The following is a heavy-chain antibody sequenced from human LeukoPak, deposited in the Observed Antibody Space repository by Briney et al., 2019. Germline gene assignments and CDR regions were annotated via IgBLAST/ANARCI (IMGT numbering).Heavy chain of an antibody. Sequence: SETLSLTCTVSGGSISSYYWSWIRQPPGKGLEWIGYIYYSGSTNYNPSLKSRVTISVDMSKNQFSLKLSSVTAADTAVYYCAISKALWSGSDYWGQGTLVTVSS. J-gene: IGHJ4*02. CDR1: GGSISSYY. CDR3: AISKALWSGSDY. CDR2: IYYSGST. V-gene: IGHV4-59*01. D-gene: IGHD3-3*01.